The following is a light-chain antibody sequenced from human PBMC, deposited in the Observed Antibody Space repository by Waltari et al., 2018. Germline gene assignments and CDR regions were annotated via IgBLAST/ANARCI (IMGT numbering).Light chain of an antibody. CDR3: QQYNSYPT. Sequence: DIEMTQSPSTRSASVGDRVTSTCRASQSISSWLAWYQQKPGKAPKLLIYKASSLESGVPSRFSGSGSGTEFTLTISSLQPDDFATYYCQQYNSYPTFGQGTKVEIK. CDR1: QSISSW. J-gene: IGKJ1*01. V-gene: IGKV1-5*03. CDR2: KAS.